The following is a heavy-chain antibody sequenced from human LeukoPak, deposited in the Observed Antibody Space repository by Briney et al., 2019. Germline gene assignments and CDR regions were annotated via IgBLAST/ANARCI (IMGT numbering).Heavy chain of an antibody. CDR2: IIPILGIA. CDR1: GGTFSSYA. V-gene: IGHV1-69*04. Sequence: SVKVSCKASGGTFSSYAISWVRQAPGQGLEWMGRIIPILGIANYAQKFQGRVTITADKSTSTAYMELSSLRSEDTAVYYCAREVGARGTLDYWGQGTLVTVSS. J-gene: IGHJ4*02. CDR3: AREVGARGTLDY. D-gene: IGHD1-26*01.